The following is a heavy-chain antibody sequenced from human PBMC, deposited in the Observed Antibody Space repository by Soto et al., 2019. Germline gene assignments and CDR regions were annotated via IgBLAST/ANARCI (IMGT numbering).Heavy chain of an antibody. Sequence: VQLEQSGAEVKMPGSSVTVSCKAYGATFTKYAFNWVRQAPGQGLEWMGGIIPLFGSTNYAERFQGRLTVTTNESTSTVFMELRSLTSDDTAIYYCARDETVIRGVIKRGGGLDLWGQGTTVIVSS. D-gene: IGHD3-10*01. CDR1: GATFTKYA. CDR2: IIPLFGST. CDR3: ARDETVIRGVIKRGGGLDL. J-gene: IGHJ6*02. V-gene: IGHV1-69*19.